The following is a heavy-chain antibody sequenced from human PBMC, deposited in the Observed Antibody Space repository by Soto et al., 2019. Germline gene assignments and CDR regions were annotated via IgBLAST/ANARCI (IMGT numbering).Heavy chain of an antibody. Sequence: GASVKVSCKASGYSFTRYDIHWVRQAPGRRLEWMGIINLRDGDTRLAQTFQGRVTMTRDTSTSTVYMELSSLRSEDTAVYYCARSVVVVTTFDYWGQGTLVTVSS. V-gene: IGHV1-46*01. CDR2: INLRDGDT. CDR1: GYSFTRYD. D-gene: IGHD3-22*01. CDR3: ARSVVVVTTFDY. J-gene: IGHJ4*02.